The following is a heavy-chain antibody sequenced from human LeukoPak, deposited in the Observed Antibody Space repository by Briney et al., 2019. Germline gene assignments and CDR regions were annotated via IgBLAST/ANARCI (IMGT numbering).Heavy chain of an antibody. Sequence: ASVKVSCKASGYTFTAYYMHWVRQAPGQGLEWMGWINPNSGDTNFAQKFQGRVTMTRDTSISTAYMELSRLRSDDTAVYYCAREGSSGYYLLYWGQGTLVTVSS. D-gene: IGHD3-22*01. V-gene: IGHV1-2*02. CDR3: AREGSSGYYLLY. CDR1: GYTFTAYY. CDR2: INPNSGDT. J-gene: IGHJ4*02.